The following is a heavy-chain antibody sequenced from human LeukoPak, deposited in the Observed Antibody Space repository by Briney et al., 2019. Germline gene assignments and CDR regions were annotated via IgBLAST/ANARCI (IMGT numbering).Heavy chain of an antibody. CDR1: GFTFSSQS. V-gene: IGHV3-48*04. J-gene: IGHJ4*02. CDR3: ASGGGSSITPFDY. Sequence: GGSLRLSRAGSGFTFSSQSMNWVRQVPGKGLEWISYISSGSSTINYADSVKGRFTISRDNAKNSLYLQMNSLRAEDTAVYYCASGGGSSITPFDYWGQGTLVTVSS. D-gene: IGHD5-12*01. CDR2: ISSGSSTI.